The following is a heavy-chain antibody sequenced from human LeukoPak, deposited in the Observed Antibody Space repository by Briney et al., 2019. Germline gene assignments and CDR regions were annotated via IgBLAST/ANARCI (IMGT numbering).Heavy chain of an antibody. D-gene: IGHD3-3*01. CDR2: INPSGGNT. Sequence: GASVKVSCKASGYTFTRYYMHWVRQAPGQGLEWMGIINPSGGNTNYEQKFQGRVTMTRDMSTSTVYMELSSLRSEDTAVYYCARAGYYDFWSGSWGSSPQFDYWGQGTLVTVSS. V-gene: IGHV1-46*01. CDR1: GYTFTRYY. CDR3: ARAGYYDFWSGSWGSSPQFDY. J-gene: IGHJ4*02.